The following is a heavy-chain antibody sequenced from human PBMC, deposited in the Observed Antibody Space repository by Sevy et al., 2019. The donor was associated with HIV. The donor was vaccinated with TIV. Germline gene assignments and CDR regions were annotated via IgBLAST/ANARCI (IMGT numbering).Heavy chain of an antibody. Sequence: GESLKISCKGSGYSFTSHWIGWVRHMPGKGLEWMGIIFPDDSETRYSPSFQGQVTFSADKSINTAYLQWGSLKGSDTAMYYCATSRSWYFDSSGYYIYWGQGTLVTVSS. J-gene: IGHJ4*02. CDR3: ATSRSWYFDSSGYYIY. CDR1: GYSFTSHW. D-gene: IGHD3-22*01. V-gene: IGHV5-51*01. CDR2: IFPDDSET.